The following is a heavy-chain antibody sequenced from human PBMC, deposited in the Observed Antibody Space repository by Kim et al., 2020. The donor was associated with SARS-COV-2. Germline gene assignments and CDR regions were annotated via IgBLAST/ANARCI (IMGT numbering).Heavy chain of an antibody. J-gene: IGHJ4*02. CDR3: ARGQLLGYILTGYYAFDY. CDR2: IYYSGST. D-gene: IGHD3-9*01. CDR1: GGSISSSSYY. Sequence: SETLSLTCTVSGGSISSSSYYWGWIRQPPGKGLEWIGSIYYSGSTYYNPSLKSRVTISVDTSKNQFSLKLSSVTAADTAVYYCARGQLLGYILTGYYAFDYWGQGTLVTVSS. V-gene: IGHV4-39*07.